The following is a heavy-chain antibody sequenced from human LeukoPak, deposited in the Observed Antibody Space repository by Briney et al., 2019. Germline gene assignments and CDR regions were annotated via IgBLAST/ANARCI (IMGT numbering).Heavy chain of an antibody. CDR1: ADLITSGSY. CDR3: ARGGGIAVSSE. J-gene: IGHJ4*02. Sequence: SETLSLTCTVPADLITSGSYWHWIRQTPGKGLEWIASIYYSANSYYNPSLKSGTTFYNPSLKSRVSISQDTSKNRFYLTLNSVTDADTAVYYCARGGGIAVSSEWGQGTLVTVSS. D-gene: IGHD6-19*01. V-gene: IGHV4-38-2*02. CDR2: IYYSANSYYNPSLKSGTT.